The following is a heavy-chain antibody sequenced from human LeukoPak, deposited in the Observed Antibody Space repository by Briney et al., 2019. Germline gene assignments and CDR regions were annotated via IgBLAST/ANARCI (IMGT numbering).Heavy chain of an antibody. D-gene: IGHD3-22*01. CDR1: GGSITSTNY. CDR2: VNLQGST. CDR3: ARRGHYYDSSGYCDQFDY. J-gene: IGHJ4*02. V-gene: IGHV4-4*02. Sequence: PSGTLSLTCGVSGGSITSTNYWTWVRQPPGKGLEWIREVNLQGSTNYNPSLMGRVAISVDMSENHISLQLTSVTAADTAVYYCARRGHYYDSSGYCDQFDYWGQGILVTVSS.